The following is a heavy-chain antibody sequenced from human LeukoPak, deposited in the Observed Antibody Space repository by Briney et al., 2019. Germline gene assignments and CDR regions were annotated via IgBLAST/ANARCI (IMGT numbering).Heavy chain of an antibody. D-gene: IGHD3-22*01. V-gene: IGHV4-39*07. J-gene: IGHJ4*02. CDR3: ARLGRRWLLPLRYFDY. CDR2: IYYSGST. Sequence: SETLSLTCTVSGGSISSSSYYWGWIRQPPGKGLEWIGSIYYSGSTYYNPSLKSRVTISVDTSKNQFSLKLSSVTAADTAVYYCARLGRRWLLPLRYFDYWGQGTLVTVSS. CDR1: GGSISSSSYY.